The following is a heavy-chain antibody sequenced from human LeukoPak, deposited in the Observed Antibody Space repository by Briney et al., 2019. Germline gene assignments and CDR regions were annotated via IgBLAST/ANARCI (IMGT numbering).Heavy chain of an antibody. J-gene: IGHJ4*02. CDR3: AREGGTYSSNLDYFDY. CDR1: GFTSRSHT. CDR2: ISSNGYYI. V-gene: IGHV3-21*01. Sequence: GESLRLSCAASGFTSRSHTINWVRQAPGKGLEWVSSISSNGYYIYYADSVKGRFTISRDNAKNSLYLQMDSLRAEDTAMYYCAREGGTYSSNLDYFDYWGQGTLVTVSS. D-gene: IGHD6-13*01.